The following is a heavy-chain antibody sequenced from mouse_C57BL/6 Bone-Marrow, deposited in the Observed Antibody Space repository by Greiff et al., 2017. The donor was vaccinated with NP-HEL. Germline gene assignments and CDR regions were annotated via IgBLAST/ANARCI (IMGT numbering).Heavy chain of an antibody. Sequence: EVQLQQSGAELVKPGASVKLSCTASGFNIKDYYMHWVKQRPEQGLEWIGRIDPEDGETKYAPKFKGKATLTADTSSNTAYLQLSSLTSEDTAVYYCARGTTVVATYWYFDVWGTGTTVTVSS. D-gene: IGHD1-1*01. CDR2: IDPEDGET. V-gene: IGHV14-2*01. J-gene: IGHJ1*03. CDR3: ARGTTVVATYWYFDV. CDR1: GFNIKDYY.